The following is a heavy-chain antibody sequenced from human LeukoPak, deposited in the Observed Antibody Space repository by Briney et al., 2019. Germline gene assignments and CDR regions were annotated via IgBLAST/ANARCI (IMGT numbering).Heavy chain of an antibody. V-gene: IGHV3-11*01. CDR3: ARARRRNSYDEDPSDY. D-gene: IGHD5-18*01. Sequence: GGSLRLSCAASGFTFSDYYMSWIRQAPGKGLEWVSCISSSGSTIYYADSVKGRFTISRDNAKNSLYLQMNSLRAEDTAVYYCARARRRNSYDEDPSDYWGQGTLVTVSS. CDR1: GFTFSDYY. CDR2: ISSSGSTI. J-gene: IGHJ4*02.